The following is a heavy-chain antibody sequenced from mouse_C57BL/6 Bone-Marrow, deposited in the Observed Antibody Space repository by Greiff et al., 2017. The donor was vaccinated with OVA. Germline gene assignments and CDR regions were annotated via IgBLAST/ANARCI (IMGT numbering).Heavy chain of an antibody. J-gene: IGHJ3*01. CDR2: ISSGGSYP. CDR1: GFTFSSYG. D-gene: IGHD3-1*01. V-gene: IGHV5-6*01. Sequence: EVQRVESGGDLVKPGGSLKLSCAASGFTFSSYGLSWVRQTPDKRLEWVATISSGGSYPYYPDSVKGRFPIARDNAKNTLYLHRSSLKAEDTAMYYCARHRAWFAYWGQGTLVTVSA. CDR3: ARHRAWFAY.